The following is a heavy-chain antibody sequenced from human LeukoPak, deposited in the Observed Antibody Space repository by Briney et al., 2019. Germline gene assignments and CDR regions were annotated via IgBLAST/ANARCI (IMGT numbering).Heavy chain of an antibody. V-gene: IGHV4-38-2*02. J-gene: IGHJ5*02. Sequence: SETLSLTCTVSGYSISSGYYWGWIRQPPGKGLEWIGSIYHSGSTYYNPSLKSRVTISVDTSKNQFSLKLSSVTAADTAVYYCAREVNWNDVGNWFVPWGQGTLVTVSS. D-gene: IGHD1-1*01. CDR2: IYHSGST. CDR3: AREVNWNDVGNWFVP. CDR1: GYSISSGYY.